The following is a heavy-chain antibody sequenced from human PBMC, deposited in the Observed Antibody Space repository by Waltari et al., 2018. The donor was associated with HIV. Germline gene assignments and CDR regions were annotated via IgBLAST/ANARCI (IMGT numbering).Heavy chain of an antibody. CDR1: WDSVSSNGAA. CDR2: TYYRSKWYN. V-gene: IGHV6-1*01. D-gene: IGHD6-19*01. Sequence: QVQLQQSGPGLVKPSQTLSLTCAISWDSVSSNGAAWNWIRQSPPCGLEWLGRTYYRSKWYNDYAVSVKSRITRITNTTKNQFSLQLNSVTPEDTAVYYCARDQGYSSGRVGYYFDYWGQGTLVTVSS. CDR3: ARDQGYSSGRVGYYFDY. J-gene: IGHJ4*02.